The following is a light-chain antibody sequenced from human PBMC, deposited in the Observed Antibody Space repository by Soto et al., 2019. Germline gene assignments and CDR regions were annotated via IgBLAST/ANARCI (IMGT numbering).Light chain of an antibody. CDR3: QQYYSYTT. J-gene: IGKJ4*01. Sequence: AIRMTQSPSSFSASTGDRVTITCRASQGISSYLAWYQQKPGKAPKLLIYAASTLQSGVPSRFSGSGSGTDFTLTISCLQSEDFATYYCQQYYSYTTFGGEPKVDIK. V-gene: IGKV1-8*01. CDR2: AAS. CDR1: QGISSY.